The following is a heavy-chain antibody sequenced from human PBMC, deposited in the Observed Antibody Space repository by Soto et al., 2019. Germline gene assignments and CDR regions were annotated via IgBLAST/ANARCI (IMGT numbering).Heavy chain of an antibody. J-gene: IGHJ5*02. D-gene: IGHD3-3*01. Sequence: SETLSLTCTVSGGSISSGGYYWSWIRQRPGKGLEWIGYIYYSGSTYYNPSLKSRVTISVDTSKNQFSLKLSSVTAADTAVNYCARGGGTIFGVVTKKNWFDPWGQGTLVTVSS. CDR3: ARGGGTIFGVVTKKNWFDP. CDR1: GGSISSGGYY. CDR2: IYYSGST. V-gene: IGHV4-31*03.